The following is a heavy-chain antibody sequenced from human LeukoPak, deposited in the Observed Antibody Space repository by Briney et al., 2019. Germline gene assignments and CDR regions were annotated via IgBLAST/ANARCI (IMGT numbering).Heavy chain of an antibody. CDR2: ISGSGGST. Sequence: GGSLRLSCAASGLNYSSYTMNWVRQAPGKGLEWVSAISGSGGSTYYADSVKGRFTISRDNSKNTLYLQVNSLRAEDTAVYYCAKGDDDSSGYYSPYFDYWGQGTLVTVSS. CDR3: AKGDDDSSGYYSPYFDY. D-gene: IGHD3-22*01. CDR1: GLNYSSYT. J-gene: IGHJ4*02. V-gene: IGHV3-23*01.